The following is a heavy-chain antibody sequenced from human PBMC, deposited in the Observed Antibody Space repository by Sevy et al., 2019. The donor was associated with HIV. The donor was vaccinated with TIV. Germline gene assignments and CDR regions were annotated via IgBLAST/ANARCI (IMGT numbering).Heavy chain of an antibody. CDR3: ARGIYCSGGSCYNRRVGWFDP. J-gene: IGHJ5*02. V-gene: IGHV1-46*01. CDR2: INPSGGST. CDR1: GYTFTSYY. Sequence: ASVKVSCKASGYTFTSYYMHWVRQAPGQGLEWMGIINPSGGSTSYAQKFQGRVTMTRDTSTGTVYMELSSLRSEDTAVYYCARGIYCSGGSCYNRRVGWFDPWGQGTLVTVSS. D-gene: IGHD2-15*01.